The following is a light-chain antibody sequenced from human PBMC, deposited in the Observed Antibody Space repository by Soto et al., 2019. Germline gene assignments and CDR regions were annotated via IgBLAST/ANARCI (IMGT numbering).Light chain of an antibody. Sequence: EILLTQSPATLSLSPGERATHSCRASQSVSSYLAWYQQKPGQAPRLLIYDASNRATGIPARFSGSGSGTDFTLTISSLEPKDFAVNYCQQRSNWPPLTFGGGTKVEIK. V-gene: IGKV3-11*01. CDR3: QQRSNWPPLT. J-gene: IGKJ4*01. CDR1: QSVSSY. CDR2: DAS.